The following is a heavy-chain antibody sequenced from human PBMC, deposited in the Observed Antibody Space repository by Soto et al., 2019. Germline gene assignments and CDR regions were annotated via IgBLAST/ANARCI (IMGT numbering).Heavy chain of an antibody. J-gene: IGHJ4*02. Sequence: SETLSLTCTVSGDSISSYYWTWIRQPPGKGLEWIGYIYYSGSTKYNPSLQRRVSISVDTSKNHFFLKLNSVTAADTAVYYCARGWASSWYYFDYWGQGTQVTVSS. CDR3: ARGWASSWYYFDY. V-gene: IGHV4-59*01. CDR1: GDSISSYY. CDR2: IYYSGST. D-gene: IGHD6-13*01.